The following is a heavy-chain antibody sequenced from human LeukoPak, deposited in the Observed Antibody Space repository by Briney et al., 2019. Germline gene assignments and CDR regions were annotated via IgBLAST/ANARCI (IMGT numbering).Heavy chain of an antibody. V-gene: IGHV4-34*01. CDR2: IEHSGST. D-gene: IGHD2-2*01. CDR1: GGSFSDYY. Sequence: TSETLSLTCAVYGGSFSDYYWSWIRQPPGKGLEWIGEIEHSGSTNYNPSLKSRVTISVDTSKNQFSLKLSSVTAADTAVYYCARDHCSSISCHSRAFDIWGQGTMVTVSS. J-gene: IGHJ3*02. CDR3: ARDHCSSISCHSRAFDI.